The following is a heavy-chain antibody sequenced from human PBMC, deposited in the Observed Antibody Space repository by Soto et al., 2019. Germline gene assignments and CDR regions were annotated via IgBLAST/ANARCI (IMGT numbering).Heavy chain of an antibody. CDR3: ARERRDGASLDP. V-gene: IGHV4-30-4*01. CDR2: IYHIGIX. CDR1: CGSISSVDYY. J-gene: IGHJ5*02. D-gene: IGHD2-2*01. Sequence: PSETLSLTGTVSCGSISSVDYYWSWIRQPPGKCLEWMGYIYHIGIXXYNPSLKXXVTISVDTPNXQFSLGLISVTSADTAVYYCARERRDGASLDPWGQGTLXTVS.